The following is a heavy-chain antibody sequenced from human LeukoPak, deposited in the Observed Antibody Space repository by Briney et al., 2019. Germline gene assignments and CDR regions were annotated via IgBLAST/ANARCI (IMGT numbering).Heavy chain of an antibody. V-gene: IGHV4-59*08. CDR2: IYYTGRT. Sequence: SETLSLTCTVSGGSISNYYWSWIRQSPGKGLEWIGYIYYTGRTSYNPSLKSRVTISVDTSKNQVSLKVSSVTAADTAVYYCARYGHYYIDSWGQGTLVPVSS. CDR1: GGSISNYY. CDR3: ARYGHYYIDS. J-gene: IGHJ4*02. D-gene: IGHD4-17*01.